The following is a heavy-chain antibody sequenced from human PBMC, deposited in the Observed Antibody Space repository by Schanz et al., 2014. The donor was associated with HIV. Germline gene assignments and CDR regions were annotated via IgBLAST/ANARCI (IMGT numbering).Heavy chain of an antibody. CDR3: AKAGGGPSPSYYGMDV. CDR1: GFTFNYYG. Sequence: QVQLVESGGGLVQPGGSLRLSCAASGFTFNYYGMHWVRQAPGKGLEWVGVIWYDGTNKYYADSVKGRFTISRDNSKNTVDLQMNSLRAEDTAVYYCAKAGGGPSPSYYGMDVWGQGTTVTVSS. J-gene: IGHJ6*02. V-gene: IGHV3-33*06. D-gene: IGHD3-10*01. CDR2: IWYDGTNK.